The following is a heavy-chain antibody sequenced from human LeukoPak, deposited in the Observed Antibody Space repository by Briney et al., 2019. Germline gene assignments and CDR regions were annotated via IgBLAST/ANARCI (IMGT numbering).Heavy chain of an antibody. J-gene: IGHJ4*02. V-gene: IGHV3-33*01. D-gene: IGHD3-16*01. Sequence: SCTASGGTFSSYGMHWLRQAPGKGLEWVAVIWYDGSKMFYGDSVKGRFSVSRDDSKNTLYLQMSSLRAEDTAVYYCTRDGGSGIDYWGQGTLVTVSS. CDR3: TRDGGSGIDY. CDR1: GGTFSSYG. CDR2: IWYDGSKM.